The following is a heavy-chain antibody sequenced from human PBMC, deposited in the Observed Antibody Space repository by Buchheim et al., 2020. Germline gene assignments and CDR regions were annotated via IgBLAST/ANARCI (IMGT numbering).Heavy chain of an antibody. CDR3: ARAYCSGGTCPYYYYFGMDV. CDR1: GYIFTSYG. V-gene: IGHV1-18*01. Sequence: QVQLVQSGAEVKKPGASVKVSCKASGYIFTSYGISWVRQAPGQGLEWMGWISPYNGNTDYGQNFQDRVSITTDTSTTTAYMELTSLRSDDTAVYYCARAYCSGGTCPYYYYFGMDVWGQGTT. CDR2: ISPYNGNT. D-gene: IGHD2-15*01. J-gene: IGHJ6*02.